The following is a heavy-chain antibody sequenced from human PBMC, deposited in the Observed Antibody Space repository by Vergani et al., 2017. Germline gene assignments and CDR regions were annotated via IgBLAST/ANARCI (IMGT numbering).Heavy chain of an antibody. D-gene: IGHD3-10*01. Sequence: EVQLVESGGGLVKPGGSLRLSCAASGFTFSSYSMNWVRQAPGKGLEWVSSISSSSSYIYYADSVKGRFTISRDNAKNSLYLQMNSLRAEDTAVYYCAKDRGAVRGYYYGMDVWGQGTTVTVSS. CDR3: AKDRGAVRGYYYGMDV. V-gene: IGHV3-21*01. J-gene: IGHJ6*02. CDR2: ISSSSSYI. CDR1: GFTFSSYS.